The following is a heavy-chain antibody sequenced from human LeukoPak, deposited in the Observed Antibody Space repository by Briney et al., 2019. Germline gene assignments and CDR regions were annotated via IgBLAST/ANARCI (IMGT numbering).Heavy chain of an antibody. V-gene: IGHV4-39*07. CDR1: GGSISSSSYY. CDR2: IYYSGST. Sequence: PSETLSLTCTVSGGSISSSSYYWGWIRQPPGKGLEWIGSIYYSGSTYYNPSLKSRVTISVDTSKNQFSLKLSSVTAADTAVYYCARVRGSNWFDPWGQGTLVTVSS. D-gene: IGHD2-15*01. J-gene: IGHJ5*02. CDR3: ARVRGSNWFDP.